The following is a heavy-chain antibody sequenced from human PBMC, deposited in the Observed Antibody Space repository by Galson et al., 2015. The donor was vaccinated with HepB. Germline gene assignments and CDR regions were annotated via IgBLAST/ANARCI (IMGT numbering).Heavy chain of an antibody. D-gene: IGHD6-13*01. J-gene: IGHJ6*02. Sequence: SLRLSCAASGLTFSSYGMHWVRQAPGKGLEWVAVISYDGSNKYYADSVKGRFTISRDNSKNTLYLRMNSLRAEDTAVYYCAKDPLPIAAAFGMDVWGQGTTVTVSS. CDR1: GLTFSSYG. CDR3: AKDPLPIAAAFGMDV. CDR2: ISYDGSNK. V-gene: IGHV3-30*18.